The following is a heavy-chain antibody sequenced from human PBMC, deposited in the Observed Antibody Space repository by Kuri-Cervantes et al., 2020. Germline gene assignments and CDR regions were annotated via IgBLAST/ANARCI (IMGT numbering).Heavy chain of an antibody. V-gene: IGHV3-13*01. CDR3: VRGGDPEPFDY. D-gene: IGHD3-16*01. CDR2: IGKGGET. J-gene: IGHJ4*02. CDR1: GFTFRTYD. Sequence: GGSLRLSCAASGFTFRTYDMHWVRQGSGKGLEWVSGIGKGGETFYAGSVKGRFTTSREDAKNSLYLQLNSLRVEDTALYYCVRGGDPEPFDYWGQGTLGTVSS.